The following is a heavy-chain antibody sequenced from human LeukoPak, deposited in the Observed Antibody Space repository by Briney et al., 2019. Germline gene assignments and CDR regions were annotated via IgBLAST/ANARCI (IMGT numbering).Heavy chain of an antibody. CDR2: INQSGST. CDR1: GVSLSPYY. J-gene: IGHJ4*02. Sequence: SETLSLTCSVSGVSLSPYYWSWLRQPPGGGLEWLGEINQSGSTNYNPSLKRRVTISAEKFKNQFSLEVTSVTAADTAIYYCATLGGLYYESHGYPDFDHWGQGTLVTVSS. V-gene: IGHV4-34*01. CDR3: ATLGGLYYESHGYPDFDH. D-gene: IGHD3-22*01.